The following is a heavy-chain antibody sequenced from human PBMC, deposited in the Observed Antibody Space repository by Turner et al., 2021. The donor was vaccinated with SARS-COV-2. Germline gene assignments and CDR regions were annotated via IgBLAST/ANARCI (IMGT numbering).Heavy chain of an antibody. J-gene: IGHJ5*02. V-gene: IGHV4-39*07. CDR3: ARETVNNWVDP. D-gene: IGHD2-21*02. CDR2: IYYSGST. CDR1: GGSISSSGYY. Sequence: QLQLQESGPGLVKPSETLYLTCTVTGGSISSSGYYWGWIRQPPGKGLEWIGNIYYSGSTYYNPSLKSRVTISVDTSKNQFSLNLTSVTAADTAIYYCARETVNNWVDPWGQGTLVTVSS.